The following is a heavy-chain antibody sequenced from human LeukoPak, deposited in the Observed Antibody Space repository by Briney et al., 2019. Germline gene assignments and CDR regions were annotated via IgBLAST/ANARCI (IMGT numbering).Heavy chain of an antibody. CDR1: GGSFSGYY. CDR2: INHSGST. J-gene: IGHJ4*02. CDR3: AIAYSGSYYSSFDY. Sequence: SETLSLTCAVYGGSFSGYYWSWIRQPPGKGLEWIGEINHSGSTNYNPSLKSRVTISVDTSKNQFSLKLSSVTAADTAVYYCAIAYSGSYYSSFDYWGQGTLVTVSS. V-gene: IGHV4-34*01. D-gene: IGHD1-26*01.